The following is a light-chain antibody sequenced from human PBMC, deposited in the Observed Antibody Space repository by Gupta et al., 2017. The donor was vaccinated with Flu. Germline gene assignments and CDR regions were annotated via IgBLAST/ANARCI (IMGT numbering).Light chain of an antibody. CDR3: QQDNSYSWT. J-gene: IGKJ1*01. CDR2: KAS. V-gene: IGKV1-5*03. CDR1: QSISSW. Sequence: PPTLSASVGDRVPITCRASQSISSWLAWYQQKPGKAPKLLIYKASSLESGVPSRFSGTGSGTEFTLTISSLQPDDFATYYCQQDNSYSWTFGQGTKMEIK.